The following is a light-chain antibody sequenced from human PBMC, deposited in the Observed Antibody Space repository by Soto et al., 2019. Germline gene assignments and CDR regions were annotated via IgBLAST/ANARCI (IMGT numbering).Light chain of an antibody. J-gene: IGKJ4*01. Sequence: EIVLTQSPGTLSLSPGERATLSFRASQSVSSDYVSGYQQKPGQPPRLLIYGASYRATGIPDRFSGGGSGTDFTLTISSLEAEDFAVYYCQQYGSTPPVTFGGGTKVEIK. CDR3: QQYGSTPPVT. V-gene: IGKV3-20*01. CDR1: QSVSSDY. CDR2: GAS.